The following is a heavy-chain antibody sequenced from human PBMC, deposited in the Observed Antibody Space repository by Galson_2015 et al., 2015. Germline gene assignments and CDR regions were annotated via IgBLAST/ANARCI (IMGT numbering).Heavy chain of an antibody. CDR1: GYTFTSYA. Sequence: SVKVSCKASGYTFTSYAMNWVRQAPGQGLEWMGWINTNTGNPTYAQGFTGRFVFSLYTSVSTAYLQISSLKAEDTAVYYCARGERRGGYNYWYYFDYWGQGTLVTVSS. CDR3: ARGERRGGYNYWYYFDY. D-gene: IGHD5-24*01. J-gene: IGHJ4*02. V-gene: IGHV7-4-1*02. CDR2: INTNTGNP.